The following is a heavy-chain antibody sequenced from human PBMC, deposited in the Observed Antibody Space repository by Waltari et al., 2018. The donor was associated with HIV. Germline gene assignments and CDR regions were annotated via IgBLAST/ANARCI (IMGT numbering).Heavy chain of an antibody. CDR2: GSGGGGST. V-gene: IGHV3-23*01. CDR3: AKDQGPMIVVVIPVNWFDP. J-gene: IGHJ5*02. D-gene: IGHD3-22*01. CDR1: GFTFSSYA. Sequence: EVQLLESGGGLVQPGGSLRLSCAASGFTFSSYAMSWVRQAPGKGREWVSAGSGGGGSTYYADSVKGRFTISRDNSKNTLYLQMNSLRAEDTAVYYCAKDQGPMIVVVIPVNWFDPWGQGTLVTVSS.